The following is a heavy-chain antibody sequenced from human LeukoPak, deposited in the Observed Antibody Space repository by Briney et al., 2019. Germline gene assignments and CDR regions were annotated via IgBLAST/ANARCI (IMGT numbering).Heavy chain of an antibody. D-gene: IGHD5-24*01. CDR2: INSDGSST. CDR1: GFTFSSYW. J-gene: IGHJ4*02. Sequence: PGGSLRLSCAASGFTFSSYWMHWVRQAPGKGLVWVSRINSDGSSTSYADSVKGRFTISRDNSKNTLYLQMNSLRAEDTAVYYCAKDRFKDGYKQIFDYWGQGTLVTVSS. V-gene: IGHV3-74*01. CDR3: AKDRFKDGYKQIFDY.